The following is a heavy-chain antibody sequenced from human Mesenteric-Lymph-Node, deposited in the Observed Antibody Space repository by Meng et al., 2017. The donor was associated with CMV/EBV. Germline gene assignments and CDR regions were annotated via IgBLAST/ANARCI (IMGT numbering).Heavy chain of an antibody. V-gene: IGHV2-5*02. J-gene: IGHJ4*02. CDR2: IYWDDDK. CDR1: GFSPSTSGVG. D-gene: IGHD6-13*01. Sequence: QITLKESGPTLVKPTQTLTLTCTFSGFSPSTSGVGVGWIRQPPGKALEWLALIYWDDDKRYSLSLKSRLTITKDTSKNQVVLTMTNMDPVDTATYYCAHSSGIAAAGPFYFDYWGQGTLVTVSS. CDR3: AHSSGIAAAGPFYFDY.